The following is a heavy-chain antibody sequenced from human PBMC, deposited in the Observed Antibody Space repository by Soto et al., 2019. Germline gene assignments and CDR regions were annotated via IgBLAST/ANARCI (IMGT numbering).Heavy chain of an antibody. J-gene: IGHJ5*02. CDR1: GGTFSSYA. CDR3: ARDNDFWSGYRRSNWFDP. Sequence: GASVKVSCKASGGTFSSYAISWVRQAPGQGLEWMGGIIPIFGTANYAQKFQGRVTITADESTSTAYMELSSLRSEDTAVYYCARDNDFWSGYRRSNWFDPWGQGTLVTVSS. D-gene: IGHD3-3*01. CDR2: IIPIFGTA. V-gene: IGHV1-69*13.